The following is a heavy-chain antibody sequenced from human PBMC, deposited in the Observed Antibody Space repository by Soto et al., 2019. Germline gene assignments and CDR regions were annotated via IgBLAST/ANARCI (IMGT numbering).Heavy chain of an antibody. V-gene: IGHV3-30*03. CDR1: GFTFSSYG. D-gene: IGHD3-16*01. Sequence: QVQLVESGGGVVQPGRSLRLSCAASGFTFSSYGMHWVRQAPGKGLEWVAVISYDGSDKYYADSVKGRFTISRDNSKNSLYRQMSSLRAEDTGVYYCATDNFADYRVGDYWGQGTLVTVSS. CDR3: ATDNFADYRVGDY. CDR2: ISYDGSDK. J-gene: IGHJ4*02.